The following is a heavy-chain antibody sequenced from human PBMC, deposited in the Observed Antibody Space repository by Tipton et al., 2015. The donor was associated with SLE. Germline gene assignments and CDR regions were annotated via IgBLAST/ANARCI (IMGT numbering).Heavy chain of an antibody. CDR1: GGSISSYY. CDR2: IYYSGST. CDR3: ARRGPSFDI. J-gene: IGHJ3*02. V-gene: IGHV4-59*12. D-gene: IGHD3-16*01. Sequence: TLSLTCTVSGGSISSYYWSWIRQPPGKGLEWIGYIYYSGSTYYNPSLKSRVTISVDTSKNQFSLKLSSVTAADTAVYYCARRGPSFDIWGQGTMVTVSS.